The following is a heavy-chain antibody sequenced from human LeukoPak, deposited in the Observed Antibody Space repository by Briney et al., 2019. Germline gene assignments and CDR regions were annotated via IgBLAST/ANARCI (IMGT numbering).Heavy chain of an antibody. V-gene: IGHV4-4*07. CDR2: IYTSGST. J-gene: IGHJ5*02. CDR3: TRDTGTTGEVKFDP. Sequence: GSLRLSCAASGFTVSSNYMSWIRQPAGKGLEWIGRIYTSGSTTYNPSLKSRVTMSVDTSKSQFSLNLMSVTAADTAVYYCTRDTGTTGEVKFDPWGQGTLVTVSS. CDR1: GFTVSSNY. D-gene: IGHD4-17*01.